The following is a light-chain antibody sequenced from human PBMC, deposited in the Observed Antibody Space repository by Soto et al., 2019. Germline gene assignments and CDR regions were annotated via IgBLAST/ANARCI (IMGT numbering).Light chain of an antibody. Sequence: DIQMTQSPSTLSASVGDRVTITCRASQNLNNWLAWYQQKPGKAPKLMIYTASTLESGDPSRFSGSGFGTEFTLTISSLQPDDFATYYCQQYSFTFGPGAKVDIK. CDR1: QNLNNW. V-gene: IGKV1-5*03. CDR2: TAS. CDR3: QQYSFT. J-gene: IGKJ3*01.